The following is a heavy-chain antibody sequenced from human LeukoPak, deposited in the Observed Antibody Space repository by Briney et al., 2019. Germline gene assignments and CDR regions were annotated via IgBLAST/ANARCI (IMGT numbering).Heavy chain of an antibody. D-gene: IGHD6-19*01. CDR1: GNPFSTHD. Sequence: ASVKVSCKASGNPFSTHDINWVRQATGQGLEWMGWINFNSGATGYARKFQGRVTMTRDTSTSTVYMELSSLRSEDAAVYYCARRARLGSGWYFDYWCQGTLVTVSS. V-gene: IGHV1-8*01. J-gene: IGHJ4*02. CDR2: INFNSGAT. CDR3: ARRARLGSGWYFDY.